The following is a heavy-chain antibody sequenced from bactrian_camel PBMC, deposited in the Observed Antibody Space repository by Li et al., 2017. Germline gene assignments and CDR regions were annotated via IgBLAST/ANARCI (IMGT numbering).Heavy chain of an antibody. CDR2: IDSDGIA. V-gene: IGHV3S53*01. D-gene: IGHD6*01. CDR3: AAHSWPSGGGACSIFRRYNY. Sequence: HVQLVESGGGSVEAGGSLRLSCVASGYSGSCMGWFRQAPGKEREGVAAIDSDGIASYADPVKGRFTISQDNAKNTVYLQMNSLKPEDTAMYYCAAHSWPSGGGACSIFRRYNYWGQGTQVTVS. J-gene: IGHJ4*01. CDR1: GYSGSC.